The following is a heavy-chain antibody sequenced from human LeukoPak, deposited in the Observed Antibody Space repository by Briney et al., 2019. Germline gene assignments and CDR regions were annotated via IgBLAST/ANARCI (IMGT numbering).Heavy chain of an antibody. V-gene: IGHV4-59*08. D-gene: IGHD6-19*01. J-gene: IGHJ4*02. Sequence: RPGGSLRLSCAASGLTFTDAWMTWVRQVPGKGLEWIGYIYYSGSTNYNPSLKSRVTISVDTSKNQFSLTLSSVTAADTAVYYCARRAVAGTSFEDYWGQGTLVTVSS. CDR2: IYYSGST. CDR3: ARRAVAGTSFEDY. CDR1: GLTFTDAW.